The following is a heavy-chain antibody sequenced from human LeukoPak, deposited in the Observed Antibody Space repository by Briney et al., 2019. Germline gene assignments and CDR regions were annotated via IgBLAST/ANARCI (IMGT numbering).Heavy chain of an antibody. CDR3: ARGISGSYYFGY. CDR1: GGSFSGYY. D-gene: IGHD1-26*01. CDR2: INHSGSA. Sequence: SETLSLTCAVYGGSFSGYYWSWIRQPPGKGLEWIGEINHSGSANYNPSLKSRVTISVDTSKNQFSLKLSSVTAADTAVYYRARGISGSYYFGYWGQGTLVTVSS. J-gene: IGHJ4*02. V-gene: IGHV4-34*01.